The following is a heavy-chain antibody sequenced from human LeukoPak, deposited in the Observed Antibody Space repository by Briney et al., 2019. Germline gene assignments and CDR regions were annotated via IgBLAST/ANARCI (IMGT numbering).Heavy chain of an antibody. D-gene: IGHD4-17*01. Sequence: GGSLRLSCAASGFTFSHYGMHWVRQAPGKGLEWVAFIHFDGSETYYADSVKGRFTISRDNSKNTVHLQMNSLRAEDTAVYYCAREPPIDDYGHLGAFDIWGQGTMVTVSS. CDR1: GFTFSHYG. J-gene: IGHJ3*02. CDR3: AREPPIDDYGHLGAFDI. V-gene: IGHV3-30*02. CDR2: IHFDGSET.